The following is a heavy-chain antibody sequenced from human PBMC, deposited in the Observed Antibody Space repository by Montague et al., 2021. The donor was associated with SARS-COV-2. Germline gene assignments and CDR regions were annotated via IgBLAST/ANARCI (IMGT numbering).Heavy chain of an antibody. D-gene: IGHD1-26*01. CDR2: IYSDGRT. Sequence: SETLSLTCSVSGGSISSGDFFWGWIRQPPGRGLEWIGSIYSDGRTQYNPSLKSRVFISADTSRSLFSLELTSVTAADTAVYYCARRRRDASRWERTYYSDNWGPGTLFTVSS. V-gene: IGHV4-39*01. CDR3: ARRRRDASRWERTYYSDN. J-gene: IGHJ4*02. CDR1: GGSISSGDFF.